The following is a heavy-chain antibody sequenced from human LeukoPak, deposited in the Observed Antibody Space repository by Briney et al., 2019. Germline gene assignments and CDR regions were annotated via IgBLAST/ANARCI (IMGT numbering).Heavy chain of an antibody. CDR2: INHSGST. V-gene: IGHV4-34*01. Sequence: TLSXTCAVYGGSFSGYYWSWIRQPPGKGLEWIGEINHSGSTNYNPSLKSRLTISVDTSKNHFSLNLSSVTAADTAVYYCARRTYYDFWSGYSKSEFDYWGQGTLVTVSS. J-gene: IGHJ4*02. CDR1: GGSFSGYY. D-gene: IGHD3-3*01. CDR3: ARRTYYDFWSGYSKSEFDY.